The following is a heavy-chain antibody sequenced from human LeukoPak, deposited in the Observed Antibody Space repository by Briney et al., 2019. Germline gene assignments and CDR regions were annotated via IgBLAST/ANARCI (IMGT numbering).Heavy chain of an antibody. Sequence: GGSLRLSRAASGFTFSTYLMHWVRQAPGKGLVWVSRINTDGSITTYADSVKGRFTISRDNAKNTLYLQMNSLRGEDTAVYYCASLGTLVPWGQGTLVTVSS. V-gene: IGHV3-74*01. J-gene: IGHJ5*02. CDR1: GFTFSTYL. D-gene: IGHD3-9*01. CDR3: ASLGTLVP. CDR2: INTDGSIT.